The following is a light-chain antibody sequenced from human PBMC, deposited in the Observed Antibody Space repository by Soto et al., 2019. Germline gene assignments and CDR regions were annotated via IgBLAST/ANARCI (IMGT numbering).Light chain of an antibody. V-gene: IGKV1-27*01. CDR1: QGISNY. CDR2: TAS. J-gene: IGKJ5*01. CDR3: QKYNSALT. Sequence: DIQMTQSPSSLSASLGDRVTITCRASQGISNYLAWYQQTPGKVPKLLIYTASTLQSGVPSRFSGSGSGTDFTLTISSLQPEDVATDYCQKYNSALTVGQGTRLEIK.